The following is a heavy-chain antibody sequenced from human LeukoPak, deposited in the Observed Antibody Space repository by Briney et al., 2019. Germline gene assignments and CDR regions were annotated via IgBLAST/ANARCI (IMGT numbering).Heavy chain of an antibody. CDR2: IHNSGST. V-gene: IGHV4-4*07. J-gene: IGHJ2*01. CDR1: GDSISSYY. Sequence: SETLSLTCTVSGDSISSYYWTWIRQPAGKGLEWIGRIHNSGSTTYNPSLKSRVTLSVDTSKSQFSLKLSSVTAADTAVYYCARVRAMADLHWNFDLWGRGTLVTVSS. D-gene: IGHD5-18*01. CDR3: ARVRAMADLHWNFDL.